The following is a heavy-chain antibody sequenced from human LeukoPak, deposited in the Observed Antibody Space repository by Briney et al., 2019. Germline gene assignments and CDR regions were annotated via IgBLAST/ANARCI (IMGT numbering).Heavy chain of an antibody. CDR3: ASEVAVAAFDI. D-gene: IGHD6-19*01. Sequence: GGSLRLSCAASGFTFSSYWMHWVRQAPGKGLVWVSRINSDGSSTSYADSVKGRFTISRDNAKNTLYLQMNSLRAEDTAVYYCASEVAVAAFDIWGQGTMVTVSS. CDR2: INSDGSST. J-gene: IGHJ3*02. V-gene: IGHV3-74*01. CDR1: GFTFSSYW.